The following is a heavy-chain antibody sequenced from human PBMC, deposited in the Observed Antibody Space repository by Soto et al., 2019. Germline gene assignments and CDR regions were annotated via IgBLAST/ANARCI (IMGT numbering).Heavy chain of an antibody. J-gene: IGHJ4*02. CDR3: ARVEVAGTSPPTHGFDY. V-gene: IGHV1-18*01. CDR1: GYIFTSYG. D-gene: IGHD6-19*01. CDR2: VSAYKGDT. Sequence: QVQLVQSGTEVEKPGSSVKVSCKASGYIFTSYGISWVRLAPGQGLEWMGWVSAYKGDTKYAQMLQGRRPMTTDTSTRTAYMELRSLTSDDTAMYYCARVEVAGTSPPTHGFDYWGQGTLVTVSS.